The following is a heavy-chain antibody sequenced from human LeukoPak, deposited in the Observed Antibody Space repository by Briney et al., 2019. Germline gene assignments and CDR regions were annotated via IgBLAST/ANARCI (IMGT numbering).Heavy chain of an antibody. V-gene: IGHV4-39*07. Sequence: KPSETLSLTCTVSGGSISSSSYFWGWIRQPPGKGLEGIVSMYYGVTIYYNPSLKSRVTISVATSNNQFSLKVNSVTAADTAMYYCVRDAGHQLSRRNYYAMDVWGQGTTVTVSS. CDR2: MYYGVTI. D-gene: IGHD2-2*01. J-gene: IGHJ6*02. CDR1: GGSISSSSYF. CDR3: VRDAGHQLSRRNYYAMDV.